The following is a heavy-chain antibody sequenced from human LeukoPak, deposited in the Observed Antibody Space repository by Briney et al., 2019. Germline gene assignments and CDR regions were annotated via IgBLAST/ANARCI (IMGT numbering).Heavy chain of an antibody. CDR3: ARQSRDGSKTRGYYFDY. D-gene: IGHD3-10*01. CDR2: IYPADSDT. V-gene: IGHV5-51*01. CDR1: GYIFTHYW. J-gene: IGHJ4*02. Sequence: GESLKISCQVSGYIFTHYWIGWVRQMPGKGLESMGIIYPADSDTTYSPSFQGQVTISADKSISTVYLQWSSLKASDTAMYYCARQSRDGSKTRGYYFDYCGQGTLVTVSS.